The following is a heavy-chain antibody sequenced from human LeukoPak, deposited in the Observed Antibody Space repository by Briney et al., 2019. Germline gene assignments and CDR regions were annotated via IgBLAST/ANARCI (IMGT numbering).Heavy chain of an antibody. J-gene: IGHJ4*02. CDR1: GFTFSSYA. CDR2: INEDGSYK. CDR3: ARDATRGGDNDY. Sequence: GRSLRLSCAASGFTFSSYAMHWVRQAPGKGLEWVANINEDGSYKYHADSVKGRLTISRDNAKNSLYLQMNSLRAEDTAVYYCARDATRGGDNDYWGQGTRVIVSS. D-gene: IGHD2-21*02. V-gene: IGHV3-7*01.